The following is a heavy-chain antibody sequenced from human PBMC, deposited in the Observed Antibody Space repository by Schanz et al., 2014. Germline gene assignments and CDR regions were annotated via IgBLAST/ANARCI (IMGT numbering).Heavy chain of an antibody. D-gene: IGHD1-1*01. J-gene: IGHJ3*01. Sequence: QVQLVQSGAEVKKPGASVKVSCKASGYTFISYGIKWVRQAPGQGLEWMGWISAYNGHTDYAQKLQGRVTLTTDTSTSTAYMELSSLTSEDTAVYYCVRDAGRDGYNLAFDVWGQGTLVTVSS. CDR1: GYTFISYG. CDR3: VRDAGRDGYNLAFDV. CDR2: ISAYNGHT. V-gene: IGHV1-18*01.